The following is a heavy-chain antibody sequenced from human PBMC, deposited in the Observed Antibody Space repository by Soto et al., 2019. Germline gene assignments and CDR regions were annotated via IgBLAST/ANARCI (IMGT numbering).Heavy chain of an antibody. Sequence: SETLALTCTVSGDSIRDGGYYWAWIRQRPGQGLEWMGYIYFTGKANYNPSLENRLTMSVDMSRRQLYLRLTSVTAADTAVYFCAKDPSPQPIPAVTPGWFDPWGQGIAVTVSS. CDR3: AKDPSPQPIPAVTPGWFDP. J-gene: IGHJ5*02. CDR1: GDSIRDGGYY. D-gene: IGHD4-4*01. CDR2: IYFTGKA. V-gene: IGHV4-31*03.